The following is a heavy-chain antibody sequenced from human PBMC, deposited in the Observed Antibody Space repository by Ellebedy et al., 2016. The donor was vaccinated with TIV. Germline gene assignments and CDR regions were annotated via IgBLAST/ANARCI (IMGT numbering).Heavy chain of an antibody. CDR3: ARGVPGSGWPGVDY. D-gene: IGHD6-19*01. V-gene: IGHV4-39*07. CDR2: IYYSGST. J-gene: IGHJ4*02. CDR1: GVSISSSSYY. Sequence: SETLSLTCTVSGVSISSSSYYWGWIRQPPGKGLEWIGTIYYSGSTYYNPSLKSRVTISVDTSKNQFSLNLDSVTAADTAVYYCARGVPGSGWPGVDYWGQGTLVTVSS.